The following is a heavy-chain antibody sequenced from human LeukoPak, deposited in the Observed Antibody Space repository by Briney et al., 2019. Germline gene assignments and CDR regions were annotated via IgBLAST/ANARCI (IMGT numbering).Heavy chain of an antibody. J-gene: IGHJ4*02. CDR1: GGSISSSSEY. CDR3: ARLLWFGEPKPDY. D-gene: IGHD3-10*01. Sequence: SETLSLTCTVSGGSISSSSEYWGWIRQPPGKGLEWIGSIYYSGNTYYNPPLKSRVTISVDTSKNQFSLKLSSVTAADTAVYYCARLLWFGEPKPDYWGQGTLVTVSS. CDR2: IYYSGNT. V-gene: IGHV4-39*01.